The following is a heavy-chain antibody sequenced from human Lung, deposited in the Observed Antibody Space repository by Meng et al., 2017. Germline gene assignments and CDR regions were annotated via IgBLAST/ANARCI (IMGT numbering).Heavy chain of an antibody. D-gene: IGHD3-3*01. CDR1: GGSISSLNW. V-gene: IGHV4-4*02. CDR3: VRGGQDQAYYDFWSGPFDP. Sequence: GARLAQPSGTLSVTCAVFGGSISSLNWWSWVRQSPGKALEWRGEIYHSGRTNYSPSLESRVTISLDKSQNHFSLKVKSVTAADTAVYYCVRGGQDQAYYDFWSGPFDPWGQGTLVTVSS. J-gene: IGHJ5*02. CDR2: IYHSGRT.